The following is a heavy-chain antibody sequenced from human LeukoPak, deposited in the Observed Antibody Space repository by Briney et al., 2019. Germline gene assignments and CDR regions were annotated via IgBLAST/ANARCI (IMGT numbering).Heavy chain of an antibody. CDR2: ISCSGGST. CDR1: GFTFSSYA. V-gene: IGHV3-23*01. D-gene: IGHD2-15*01. CDR3: AKDNYIVVVVAATGFDY. J-gene: IGHJ4*02. Sequence: GGSLRLSCAASGFTFSSYAMSWVRQAPGKGLEWVSAISCSGGSTYYADSVKGRFTISRDNSKNTLYLQMNSLRAEDTAVYYCAKDNYIVVVVAATGFDYWGQGTLVTVSS.